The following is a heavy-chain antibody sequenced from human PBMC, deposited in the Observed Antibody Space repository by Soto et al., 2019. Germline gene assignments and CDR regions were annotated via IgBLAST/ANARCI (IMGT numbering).Heavy chain of an antibody. D-gene: IGHD6-19*01. J-gene: IGHJ3*02. Sequence: SETLSLTCAVYGGSFSGYYWSWIRQPPGKGLEWIGEINHSGSTNYNPSLKSRVTISVDTSKNQFSLKLSSVTAADTAVYYCARVPYSSGWYVGAFGIWGQGTMVTVSS. CDR3: ARVPYSSGWYVGAFGI. V-gene: IGHV4-34*01. CDR2: INHSGST. CDR1: GGSFSGYY.